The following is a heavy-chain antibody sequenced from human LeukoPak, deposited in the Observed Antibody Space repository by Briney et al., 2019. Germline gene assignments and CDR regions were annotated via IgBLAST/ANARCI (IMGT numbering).Heavy chain of an antibody. V-gene: IGHV3-30*02. J-gene: IGHJ4*02. CDR1: GFTFSSYG. D-gene: IGHD5-18*01. CDR3: AKEHTAMVEDYYFDY. CDR2: IRYDGSNK. Sequence: PGGSLRLSCAASGFTFSSYGMHWVRQAPGKGLEWVAFIRYDGSNKYYADSVKGRFTISRDNSKNTLYLQMNSLRAEDTAVYYCAKEHTAMVEDYYFDYWGQGTQVTVSS.